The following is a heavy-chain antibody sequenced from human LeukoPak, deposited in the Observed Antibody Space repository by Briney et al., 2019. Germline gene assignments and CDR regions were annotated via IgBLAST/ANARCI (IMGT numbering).Heavy chain of an antibody. CDR3: AGLPDTAMVRGGH. D-gene: IGHD5-18*01. CDR1: GGTFSSYA. CDR2: IIPILGIA. Sequence: SVKVSCKASGGTFSSYAISWVRQAPGQGLEWMGRIIPILGIANYAQKFQGRVTITADKSTSTAYMELSSLRSEDTAVYYCAGLPDTAMVRGGHWGQGTLVTVSS. J-gene: IGHJ4*02. V-gene: IGHV1-69*04.